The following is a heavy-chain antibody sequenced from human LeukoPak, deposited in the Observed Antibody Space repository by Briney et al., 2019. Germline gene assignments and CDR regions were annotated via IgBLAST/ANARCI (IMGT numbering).Heavy chain of an antibody. J-gene: IGHJ5*02. CDR1: GYTSTSYA. D-gene: IGHD2-2*01. Sequence: ASVKVSCKASGYTSTSYAMHWVRQAPGQRLEWMGWINAGNGNTKYSQKFQGRVTITRDTSASTAYMELSSLRSEDTAVYYCARGGQPQSEPVEYQQLEGIDPWGQGTLVTVSS. CDR3: ARGGQPQSEPVEYQQLEGIDP. V-gene: IGHV1-3*01. CDR2: INAGNGNT.